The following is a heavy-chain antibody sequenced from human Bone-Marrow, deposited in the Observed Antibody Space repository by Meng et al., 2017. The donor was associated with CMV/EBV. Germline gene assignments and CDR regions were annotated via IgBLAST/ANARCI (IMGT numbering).Heavy chain of an antibody. Sequence: GSLRLSCAVYGGSFSGYYWSWIRQPPGKGLEWIGEINHSGSTNYNPSLKSRVTISVDTSKNQFSLKLSSVTAADTAVYYCARGATRNRFDPWGQGTLVTVSS. CDR3: ARGATRNRFDP. J-gene: IGHJ5*02. D-gene: IGHD4-11*01. CDR2: INHSGST. CDR1: GGSFSGYY. V-gene: IGHV4-34*01.